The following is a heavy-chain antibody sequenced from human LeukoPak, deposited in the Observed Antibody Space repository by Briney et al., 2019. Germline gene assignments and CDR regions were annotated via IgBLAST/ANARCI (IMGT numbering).Heavy chain of an antibody. J-gene: IGHJ3*02. CDR2: IYYGGNT. D-gene: IGHD3-22*01. Sequence: SETLSLTCTVSGGSISSSTYYWGWIRQPPGTGLEWIGSIYYGGNTYYNPSLKSRVTTSVDTTKNQFSLKLSSVTAADTAVYYCARHDSSGPYNAFDIWGQGTMVTVSS. CDR3: ARHDSSGPYNAFDI. V-gene: IGHV4-39*01. CDR1: GGSISSSTYY.